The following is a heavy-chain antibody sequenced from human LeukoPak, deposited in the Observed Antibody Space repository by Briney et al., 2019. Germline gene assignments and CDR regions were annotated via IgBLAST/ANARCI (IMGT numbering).Heavy chain of an antibody. D-gene: IGHD6-19*01. CDR3: ARHSSGWYYYYYYMDV. V-gene: IGHV3-7*01. CDR1: GFTFSSYS. J-gene: IGHJ6*03. CDR2: IKQDGSEK. Sequence: GGSLRLSCAASGFTFSSYSMSWVRQAPGKGLEWVANIKQDGSEKYYVDSVKGRFTISRDNAKNSLYLQMNSLRAEDTAVYYCARHSSGWYYYYYYMDVWGKGTTVTVSS.